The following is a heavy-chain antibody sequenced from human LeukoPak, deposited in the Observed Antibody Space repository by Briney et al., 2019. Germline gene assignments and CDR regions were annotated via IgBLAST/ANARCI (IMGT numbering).Heavy chain of an antibody. Sequence: GRSLRLSCAASGFTFDDYAMHWVRQAPGKGLEWVSGISWNSGSIGYADSVKGRFTISRDNAKNSLYLQMNSLRAEDTALYYCAKEDYYDSSGYYAHPFDYWGQGTLVTVSS. D-gene: IGHD3-22*01. CDR1: GFTFDDYA. CDR2: ISWNSGSI. V-gene: IGHV3-9*01. J-gene: IGHJ4*02. CDR3: AKEDYYDSSGYYAHPFDY.